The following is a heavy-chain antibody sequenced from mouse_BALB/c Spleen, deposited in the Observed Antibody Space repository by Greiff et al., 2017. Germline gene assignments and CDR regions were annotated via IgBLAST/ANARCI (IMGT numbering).Heavy chain of an antibody. D-gene: IGHD1-1*01. CDR3: ARWGYCGSIYYFDY. CDR1: GYAFSSYW. CDR2: IYPGDGDT. Sequence: QVLLKQSGAELVRPGSSVKISCKASGYAFSSYWMNWVKQRPGQGLEWIGQIYPGDGDTDYNGKIKGKATLTRDNSSSTVYMQLSSLTSEDTAVYFCARWGYCGSIYYFDYWGQGTSLTVSS. V-gene: IGHV1-80*01. J-gene: IGHJ2*02.